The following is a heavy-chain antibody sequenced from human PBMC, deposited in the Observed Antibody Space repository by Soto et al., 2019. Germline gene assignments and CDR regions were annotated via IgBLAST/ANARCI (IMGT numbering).Heavy chain of an antibody. CDR3: ARGSDDYGDYEWDY. CDR2: IYYSGST. V-gene: IGHV4-31*03. D-gene: IGHD4-17*01. J-gene: IGHJ4*02. Sequence: PSETLSLTCTVSGGSISSGGYYWSWIRQHPGKGLEWIGYIYYSGSTYYNPSLKSRVTISVDTSKNQFSLKLSSVTAADTAVYYCARGSDDYGDYEWDYWGQGTLVTVSS. CDR1: GGSISSGGYY.